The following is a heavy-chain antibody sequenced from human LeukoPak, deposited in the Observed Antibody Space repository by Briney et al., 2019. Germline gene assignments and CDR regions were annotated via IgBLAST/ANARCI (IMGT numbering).Heavy chain of an antibody. V-gene: IGHV1-69*13. J-gene: IGHJ4*02. D-gene: IGHD5-12*01. CDR2: IIPIFGTA. CDR1: GCTFSSYA. CDR3: AREASGYAYFDY. Sequence: SVKVSCKASGCTFSSYAISWVRQAPGQGLEWMGGIIPIFGTANYAQKFQGRVTITADESTSTAYMELSSLRSEDTAVYYCAREASGYAYFDYWGQGTLVTVSS.